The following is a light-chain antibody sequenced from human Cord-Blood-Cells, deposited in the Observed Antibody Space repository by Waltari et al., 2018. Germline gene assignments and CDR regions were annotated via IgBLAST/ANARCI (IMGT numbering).Light chain of an antibody. J-gene: IGLJ1*01. Sequence: QSALTQPASASGSPGESITISCTGRSSDVGSCNLVSWYQQQPGKAPKLMIYEGSKRPSGVSNRFSGSKSGNTASLTISGLQAEDEADYYCCSYAGSSTYVFGTGTKVTVL. V-gene: IGLV2-23*01. CDR2: EGS. CDR3: CSYAGSSTYV. CDR1: SSDVGSCNL.